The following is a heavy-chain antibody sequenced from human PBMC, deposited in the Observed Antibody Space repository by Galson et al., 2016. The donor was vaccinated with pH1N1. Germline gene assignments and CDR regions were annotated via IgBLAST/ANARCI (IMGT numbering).Heavy chain of an antibody. CDR1: GFPFSHCY. D-gene: IGHD1-26*01. Sequence: SLRLSCAASGFPFSHCYMGWIRQAPGKGLEWVAKINQDGSRKYYVDSMKGRCTISRDNAENSLSLQMNSLRVEDTALYYCATEDYYTSLYWGQGILVTVSS. CDR2: INQDGSRK. V-gene: IGHV3-7*01. CDR3: ATEDYYTSLY. J-gene: IGHJ4*02.